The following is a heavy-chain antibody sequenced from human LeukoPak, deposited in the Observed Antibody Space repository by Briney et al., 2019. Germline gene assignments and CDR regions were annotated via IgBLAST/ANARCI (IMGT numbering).Heavy chain of an antibody. CDR2: IGGSGDST. CDR3: AKDARQQWLIHHFDY. J-gene: IGHJ4*02. Sequence: GGSLRLSCAASGFTFNTCSMTWVRQAPGKGLEWVSGIGGSGDSTYYADSVKGRFTISRDNSKNTLYLQMNSLRAEDTAVYYCAKDARQQWLIHHFDYWGQGTLVTVSS. D-gene: IGHD6-19*01. CDR1: GFTFNTCS. V-gene: IGHV3-23*01.